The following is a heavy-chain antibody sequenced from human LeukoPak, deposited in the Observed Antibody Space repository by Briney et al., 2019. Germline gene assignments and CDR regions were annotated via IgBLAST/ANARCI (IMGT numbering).Heavy chain of an antibody. V-gene: IGHV1-18*01. Sequence: ASVKVSCKASGYTFTSYGISWVRQAPGQGPEWMGWISAYNGNTNYALKLQGRVTMTTDTSTSTAYMELRSLRSDDTAVYYCARDHGGNSGYYFDYWGQGTLVTVSS. J-gene: IGHJ4*02. CDR1: GYTFTSYG. CDR2: ISAYNGNT. D-gene: IGHD4-23*01. CDR3: ARDHGGNSGYYFDY.